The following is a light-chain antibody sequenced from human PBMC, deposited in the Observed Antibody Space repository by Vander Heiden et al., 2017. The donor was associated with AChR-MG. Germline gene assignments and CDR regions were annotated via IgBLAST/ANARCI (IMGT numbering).Light chain of an antibody. CDR3: QHYHNWPYT. Sequence: EIVMTQSPATLSVSPGERATLSCRASQSITTSLAWYQQKPGQAPRLLVYGASTRATGIPARFSGSGSGTEFTLTILSLQSEDFAVYYCQHYHNWPYTLGHGTKLEIK. J-gene: IGKJ2*01. CDR1: QSITTS. CDR2: GAS. V-gene: IGKV3-15*01.